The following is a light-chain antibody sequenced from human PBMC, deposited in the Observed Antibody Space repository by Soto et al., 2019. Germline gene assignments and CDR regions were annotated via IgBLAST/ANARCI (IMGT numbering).Light chain of an antibody. V-gene: IGKV3-11*01. CDR2: DIS. CDR3: QQRNDRKVT. Sequence: EIVLTQSPGTLSLSPGERATLSCRDSQNVDSSYLAWYQQKPRQAPRLLIYDISNRATGIPARFSGSASGTDFTLTISSLEPDDFVVYYRQQRNDRKVTFGQGTRVEIK. J-gene: IGKJ5*01. CDR1: QNVDSSY.